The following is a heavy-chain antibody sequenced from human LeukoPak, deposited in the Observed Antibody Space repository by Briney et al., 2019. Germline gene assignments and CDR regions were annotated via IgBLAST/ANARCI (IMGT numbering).Heavy chain of an antibody. V-gene: IGHV1-46*01. J-gene: IGHJ4*02. D-gene: IGHD2-15*01. Sequence: GASVKVSCKASGYTFTSYYMHWVRQAPGQGLEWMGIINPSGGSTSYAQKFQGRVTMTRDTSTSTVYMELSSLRSEDTAVYYCARDSRRYCSGGSCPVDYRGQGTLVTVSS. CDR3: ARDSRRYCSGGSCPVDY. CDR2: INPSGGST. CDR1: GYTFTSYY.